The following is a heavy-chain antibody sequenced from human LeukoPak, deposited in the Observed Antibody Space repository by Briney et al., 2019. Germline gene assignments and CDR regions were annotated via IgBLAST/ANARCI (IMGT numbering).Heavy chain of an antibody. J-gene: IGHJ6*02. CDR2: ISWNSGTI. V-gene: IGHV3-9*01. CDR3: AKGKGGYYYYGMDV. Sequence: GRSLRLSCVASGLGFDDYAMNWVRQAPGKGLEWVSSISWNSGTIGYGDSVKGRFTISRDNAKNSLYLQMNSLRAEDTALYYCAKGKGGYYYYGMDVWGQGTTVTVSS. CDR1: GLGFDDYA.